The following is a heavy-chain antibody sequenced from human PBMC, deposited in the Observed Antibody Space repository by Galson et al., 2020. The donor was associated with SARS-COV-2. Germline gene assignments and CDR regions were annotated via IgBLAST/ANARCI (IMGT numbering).Heavy chain of an antibody. V-gene: IGHV2-70*01. Sequence: SGPTLVKPTQTLTLTCTFSGFSLSTSGMCVSWIRQHPGKALEWLALIDWDDDKYYSTSLKTRLTISKDTSKNQVVLTMTNMDPVDTATYYCARIVVEQQLVHDYYYGMDVWGQGTTVTVSS. J-gene: IGHJ6*02. CDR3: ARIVVEQQLVHDYYYGMDV. CDR2: IDWDDDK. D-gene: IGHD6-13*01. CDR1: GFSLSTSGMC.